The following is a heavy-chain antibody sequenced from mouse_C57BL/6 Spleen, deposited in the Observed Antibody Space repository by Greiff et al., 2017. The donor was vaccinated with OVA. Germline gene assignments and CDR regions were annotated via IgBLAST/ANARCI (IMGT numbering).Heavy chain of an antibody. CDR1: GYTFTSYD. CDR2: IYPRDGST. Sequence: LVESGPELVKPGASVKLSCKASGYTFTSYDINWVKQRPGQGLEWIGWIYPRDGSTKYNEKFKGKATLTVDTSSSTAYMELHSLTSEDSAVYFCARYYGNYFDYWGQGTTLTVSS. J-gene: IGHJ2*01. D-gene: IGHD2-1*01. CDR3: ARYYGNYFDY. V-gene: IGHV1-85*01.